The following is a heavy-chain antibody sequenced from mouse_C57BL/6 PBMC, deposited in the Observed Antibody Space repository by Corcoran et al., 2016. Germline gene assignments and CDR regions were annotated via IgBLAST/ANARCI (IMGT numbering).Heavy chain of an antibody. Sequence: EVQLQQSGPELVKPGASVKISCKASGYTFTDYYMNWVKQSHGKSLEWIGDINPNNGGTSYNQKFKGKATLTVDKSSSTAYMELRILTSEDSAVYYCARYYSNPLWYFDVWGTGTTVTVSS. D-gene: IGHD2-5*01. CDR1: GYTFTDYY. CDR3: ARYYSNPLWYFDV. CDR2: INPNNGGT. V-gene: IGHV1-26*01. J-gene: IGHJ1*03.